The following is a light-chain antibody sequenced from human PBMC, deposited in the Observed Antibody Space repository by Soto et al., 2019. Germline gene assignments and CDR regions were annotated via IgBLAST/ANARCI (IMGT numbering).Light chain of an antibody. V-gene: IGLV2-14*01. CDR2: DVS. J-gene: IGLJ1*01. Sequence: QSALTQPASVSGSAGQSSTISCTGTSSDVGGYNYVSWYQQLPGKAPKLMIYDVSDRPSGVSNRFSGSKSGNTASLTISGLQAEDEADYYCSSYTSSSLYVFGTGTKATVL. CDR1: SSDVGGYNY. CDR3: SSYTSSSLYV.